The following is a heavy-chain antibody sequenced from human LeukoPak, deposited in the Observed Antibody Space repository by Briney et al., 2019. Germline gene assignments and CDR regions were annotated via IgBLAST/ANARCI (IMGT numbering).Heavy chain of an antibody. CDR2: IYYSGST. V-gene: IGHV4-38-2*02. CDR3: ATDYGSGSSAY. CDR1: GYSISSGYY. D-gene: IGHD3-10*01. Sequence: PSETLSLTCTVSGYSISSGYYWGWIRQPPGKGLEWIGSIYYSGSTYYNPSLKSRVTISVDTSKNQFSLKLSSVTAADTAVYYCATDYGSGSSAYWGQGTLVTVSS. J-gene: IGHJ4*02.